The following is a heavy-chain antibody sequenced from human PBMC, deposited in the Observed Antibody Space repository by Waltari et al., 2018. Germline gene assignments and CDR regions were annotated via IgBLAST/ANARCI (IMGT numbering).Heavy chain of an antibody. V-gene: IGHV4-59*01. CDR1: GGSISSYY. J-gene: IGHJ4*02. D-gene: IGHD3-22*01. Sequence: QVQLQESGPGLVKPSETLSLTCTVSGGSISSYYWSWIRQPPVKGLEWIGYIYYSGSTNYNPSLKSRVTISVDTSKNQFSLKLSSVTAADTAVYYCARARSDTMIVVKAPRYYFDYWGQGTLVTVSS. CDR3: ARARSDTMIVVKAPRYYFDY. CDR2: IYYSGST.